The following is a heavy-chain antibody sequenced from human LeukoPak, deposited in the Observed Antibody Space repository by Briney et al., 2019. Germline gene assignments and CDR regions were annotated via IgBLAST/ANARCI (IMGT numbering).Heavy chain of an antibody. CDR2: ISYGGINK. Sequence: PGRSLRLSCAASGFTFSSYAFHWVRQAPGKGLEWVAAISYGGINKYYADSVKGRFTISRDNSKNNLQMNSLRTDDTAVYYCAGGVQGVSSWFDPWGQGTLVTVSS. D-gene: IGHD3-10*01. V-gene: IGHV3-30*04. CDR1: GFTFSSYA. J-gene: IGHJ5*02. CDR3: AGGVQGVSSWFDP.